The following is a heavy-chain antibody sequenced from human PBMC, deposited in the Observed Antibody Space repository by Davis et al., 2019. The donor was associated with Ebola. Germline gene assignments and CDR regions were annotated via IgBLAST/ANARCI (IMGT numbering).Heavy chain of an antibody. CDR3: TDGAIV. Sequence: GVLKISCAASGFIFSASAIHWVRQASGKGLEWVGRIRDRDHSYATAYTSSVEGRFTISRDDSKNTAYLQMNSLKTEDSAIYYCTDGAIVWGQGTLVTVSS. D-gene: IGHD2-15*01. V-gene: IGHV3-73*01. CDR2: IRDRDHSYAT. J-gene: IGHJ4*02. CDR1: GFIFSASA.